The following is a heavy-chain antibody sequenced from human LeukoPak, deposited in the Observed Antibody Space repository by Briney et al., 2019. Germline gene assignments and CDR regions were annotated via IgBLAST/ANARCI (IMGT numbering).Heavy chain of an antibody. CDR1: GGSISSYY. D-gene: IGHD3-22*01. Sequence: SETLSLTCTVSGGSISSYYWSWIRQPPGKRLEWIGYIYYSGSINYNPSLKSRVTISVDTSKNRFSLKLSSVTAADTAVYYCARVWYDSSGYVFDYWGQGTLVTVSS. CDR2: IYYSGSI. J-gene: IGHJ4*02. V-gene: IGHV4-59*08. CDR3: ARVWYDSSGYVFDY.